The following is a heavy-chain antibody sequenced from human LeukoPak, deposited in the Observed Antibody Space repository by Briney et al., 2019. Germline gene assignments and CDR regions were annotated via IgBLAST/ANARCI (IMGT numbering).Heavy chain of an antibody. CDR3: ARAERVRVSAFDI. D-gene: IGHD2-8*01. J-gene: IGHJ3*02. CDR1: GGSISSYY. CDR2: IYTSGST. Sequence: PSETLSLTCTVSGGSISSYYWSWIRQPAGKGLEWIGRIYTSGSTNYSPSLKSRVTISVDTSKNHFSLKLSSVTAADTAAYYCARAERVRVSAFDIWGQGTMVTVSS. V-gene: IGHV4-4*07.